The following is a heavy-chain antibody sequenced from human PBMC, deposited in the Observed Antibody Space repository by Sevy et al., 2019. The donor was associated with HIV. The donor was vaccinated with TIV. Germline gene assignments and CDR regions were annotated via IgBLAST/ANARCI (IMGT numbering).Heavy chain of an antibody. J-gene: IGHJ6*02. Sequence: SETLSLTCTVSGGSISSYYWSWIRQPPGKGLEWIGYIYYSGSTNYNPSLKSRVTISVDTSKNQFSLKLSSVTAADTAVYYCARAGYYDSSGYYSGDYYYGMDVWGQRTTVTVSS. CDR2: IYYSGST. CDR1: GGSISSYY. CDR3: ARAGYYDSSGYYSGDYYYGMDV. D-gene: IGHD3-22*01. V-gene: IGHV4-59*01.